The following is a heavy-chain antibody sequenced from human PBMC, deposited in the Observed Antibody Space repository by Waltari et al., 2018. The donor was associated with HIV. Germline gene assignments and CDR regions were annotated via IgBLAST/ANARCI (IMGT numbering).Heavy chain of an antibody. CDR1: GFTFSDYY. Sequence: QVHLKKSGGGSVKPGGSLRLSCVVSGFTFSDYYMYWIRRVPGKGAECVCFMNRDGTRRYHAVCVKGRFAISRENARNVVDLEMNSLRDEDTGIYYCARDQRHFSSDYGGPDYWGQGTLVTVSS. CDR2: MNRDGTRR. CDR3: ARDQRHFSSDYGGPDY. V-gene: IGHV3-11*01. D-gene: IGHD2-21*01. J-gene: IGHJ4*02.